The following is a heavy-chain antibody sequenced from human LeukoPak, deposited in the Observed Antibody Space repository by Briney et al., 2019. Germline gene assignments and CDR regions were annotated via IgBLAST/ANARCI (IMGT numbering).Heavy chain of an antibody. CDR3: ARAGAAVTTHFDY. V-gene: IGHV1-18*01. Sequence: ASVKVSCKASGGTFSSYTISWVRQAPGQGLEWMGWISAFNGNTNYARKLQGRVTMTTDTSTSTAYMELRGLRSDDTAVYYCARAGAAVTTHFDYWGQGTLVTVSS. J-gene: IGHJ4*02. CDR2: ISAFNGNT. D-gene: IGHD4-17*01. CDR1: GGTFSSYT.